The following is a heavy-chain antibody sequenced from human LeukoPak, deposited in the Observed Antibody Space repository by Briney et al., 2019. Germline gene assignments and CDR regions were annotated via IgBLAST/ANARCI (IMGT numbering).Heavy chain of an antibody. CDR3: AGSGIAVAGTDYYHGMDV. J-gene: IGHJ6*02. Sequence: GGSLRLSCAASGFTFSNYGMHWVRQAPGKGLEWVAVIWYDGSNKYYADSVKGRFTISRDNSKNTLYLQMNSLRGEDTAVYYCAGSGIAVAGTDYYHGMDVWGQGTTVTVSS. V-gene: IGHV3-33*01. CDR1: GFTFSNYG. CDR2: IWYDGSNK. D-gene: IGHD6-19*01.